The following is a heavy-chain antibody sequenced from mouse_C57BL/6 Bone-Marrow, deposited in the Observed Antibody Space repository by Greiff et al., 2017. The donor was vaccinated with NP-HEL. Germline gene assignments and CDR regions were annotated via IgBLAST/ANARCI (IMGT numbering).Heavy chain of an antibody. CDR3: ARNPHYYGSSPFDY. J-gene: IGHJ2*01. Sequence: QVQLQQSGAELARPGASVKLSCKASGYTFTSYGISWVKQRTGQGLEWIGEIYPRSGNTYYNEKFKGKATLTADKSSSTAYMELRSLTSEDAAVYFCARNPHYYGSSPFDYWGQGTTLTVSS. CDR1: GYTFTSYG. CDR2: IYPRSGNT. D-gene: IGHD1-1*01. V-gene: IGHV1-81*01.